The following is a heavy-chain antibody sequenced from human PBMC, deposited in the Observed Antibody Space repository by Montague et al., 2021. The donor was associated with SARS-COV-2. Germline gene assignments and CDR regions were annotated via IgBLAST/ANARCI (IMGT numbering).Heavy chain of an antibody. Sequence: SETLSLTCTVSGDSIRTNYWSWIRQPPGKGLEWIGYVDKSDNTDYNPSLKSRVTISLDTSKKQFSLKLNSVTSADTAVYYCTSGEGNYGWRYYFDYWGQGTLVTVPS. CDR3: TSGEGNYGWRYYFDY. D-gene: IGHD3-10*01. V-gene: IGHV4-59*01. J-gene: IGHJ4*02. CDR1: GDSIRTNY. CDR2: VDKSDNT.